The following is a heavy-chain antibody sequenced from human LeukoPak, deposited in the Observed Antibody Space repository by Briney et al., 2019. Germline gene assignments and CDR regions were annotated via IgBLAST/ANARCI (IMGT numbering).Heavy chain of an antibody. J-gene: IGHJ4*02. D-gene: IGHD3-9*01. V-gene: IGHV1-2*02. CDR1: GYTFTSYY. CDR3: AREEYDILTGYPYFDY. CDR2: INPNSGGT. Sequence: GASVKVSCKASGYTFTSYYMHWVRQAPGQGLEWMGWINPNSGGTNYAQKFQGRVTMTRDTSISTAYMELSRLRSDDTAVYYCAREEYDILTGYPYFDYWGQGTLVTVSS.